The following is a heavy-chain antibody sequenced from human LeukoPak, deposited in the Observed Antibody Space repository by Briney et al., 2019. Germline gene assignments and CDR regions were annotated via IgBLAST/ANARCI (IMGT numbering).Heavy chain of an antibody. CDR1: VFTFGGHA. J-gene: IGHJ4*02. D-gene: IGHD1-1*01. V-gene: IGHV3-23*01. CDR3: AKSRSGSANWALRIFDN. Sequence: GGSLRLSCAASVFTFGGHAMSWVRQAPGKGRGWVASFSPGGGTTYYADYVKGRFTISRDNSNNSLFVQMNSLRVEDTAVYFCAKSRSGSANWALRIFDNWGQGTLVTVSS. CDR2: FSPGGGTT.